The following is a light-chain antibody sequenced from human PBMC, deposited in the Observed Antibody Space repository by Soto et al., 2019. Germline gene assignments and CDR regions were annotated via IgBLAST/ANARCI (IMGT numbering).Light chain of an antibody. CDR2: GAS. V-gene: IGKV3-20*01. Sequence: EIVVTQSPGTLSLSPGETATLSCRASQSVRNNYLAWYQQKPGQAPRLLIYGASTRASGIPDRFSGSGSGTDFTLTISRLEPEDFAVYYCQHYGDSRTFGQGTKVEVK. CDR3: QHYGDSRT. J-gene: IGKJ1*01. CDR1: QSVRNNY.